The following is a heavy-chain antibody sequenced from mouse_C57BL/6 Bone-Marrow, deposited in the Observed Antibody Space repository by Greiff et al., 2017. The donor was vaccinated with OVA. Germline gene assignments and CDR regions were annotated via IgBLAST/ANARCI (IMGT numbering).Heavy chain of an antibody. CDR3: ASPITTPLYFDV. Sequence: QVQLQQPGAELVKPGASVKLSCKASGYTFTSYWMHWVKQRPGRGLEWIGRIDPNSGGTKYNEQFKSKATLTVDKPSSTAYMQLSSLTSEDSAVYYCASPITTPLYFDVWGTGTTVTVSS. D-gene: IGHD1-2*01. J-gene: IGHJ1*03. CDR1: GYTFTSYW. CDR2: IDPNSGGT. V-gene: IGHV1-72*01.